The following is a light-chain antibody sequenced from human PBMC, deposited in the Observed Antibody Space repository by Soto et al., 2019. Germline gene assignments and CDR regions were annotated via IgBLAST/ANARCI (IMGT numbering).Light chain of an antibody. V-gene: IGLV2-14*01. Sequence: QSVLTQPASVSGSPGQSITISCTGTSSDVGGYNYVSWYQQHPGKAPKLMIYDDTNRPSGVSNRFSGSKSGNTASLAISGLQAEDEADYYCRSYTSSSTGLVFGGGTKLTVL. CDR3: RSYTSSSTGLV. CDR1: SSDVGGYNY. CDR2: DDT. J-gene: IGLJ2*01.